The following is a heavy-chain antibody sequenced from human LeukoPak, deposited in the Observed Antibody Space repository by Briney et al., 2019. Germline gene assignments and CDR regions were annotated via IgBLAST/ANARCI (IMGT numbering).Heavy chain of an antibody. J-gene: IGHJ5*02. D-gene: IGHD3-10*01. CDR2: IYNGGII. Sequence: SETLSLTCTVFGDSISRYYWSWIRQPAGKGLEWIGRIYNGGIITYNPSLKSRVTMSIDTSNNQFSLRLRFVTAADTAVYYCARDSGTTGEVKFDPWGQGTLVTVSS. CDR3: ARDSGTTGEVKFDP. V-gene: IGHV4-4*07. CDR1: GDSISRYY.